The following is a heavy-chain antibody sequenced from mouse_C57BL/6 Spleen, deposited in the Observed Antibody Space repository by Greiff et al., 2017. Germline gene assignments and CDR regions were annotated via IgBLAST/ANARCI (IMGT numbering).Heavy chain of an antibody. Sequence: QVQLKQSGPGLVQPSQSLSITCTVSGFSLTSYGVHWVRQSPGKGLEWLGVIWSGGSTDYKAAFISRLSISKDNSKSQVFFKMNSLQADDTAIYYCARDGYDDAMDYWDQGTSVTVSS. CDR2: IWSGGST. D-gene: IGHD2-2*01. J-gene: IGHJ4*01. CDR1: GFSLTSYG. CDR3: ARDGYDDAMDY. V-gene: IGHV2-2*01.